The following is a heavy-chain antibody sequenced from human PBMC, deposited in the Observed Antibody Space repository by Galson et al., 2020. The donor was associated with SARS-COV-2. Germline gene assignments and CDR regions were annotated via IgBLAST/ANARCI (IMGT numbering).Heavy chain of an antibody. CDR3: ASSSVTRGSWFDP. V-gene: IGHV3-7*01. J-gene: IGHJ5*02. Sequence: PGGSLRLSCAASGFTFSSYWMSWVRQAPGKGLEWVANIKQDGSEKYYVDSVKGRFTISRDNAKNSLYLQMNSLRAEDTAVYYCASSSVTRGSWFDPWGQGTLVTVSS. CDR1: GFTFSSYW. CDR2: IKQDGSEK. D-gene: IGHD4-17*01.